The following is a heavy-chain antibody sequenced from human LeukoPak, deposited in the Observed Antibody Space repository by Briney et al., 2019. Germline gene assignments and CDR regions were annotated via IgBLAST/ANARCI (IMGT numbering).Heavy chain of an antibody. CDR1: GGSISSSSYY. CDR3: ARVYYYYYYMDA. Sequence: SETLSLTCTVSGGSISSSSYYWGWIRQPPGKGLEWIGSIYYRGSTYYNPSLKSRVTISVDTSKNQFSLKLSSVTAADTAVYYCARVYYYYYYMDAWGKGTTVTVSS. J-gene: IGHJ6*03. CDR2: IYYRGST. V-gene: IGHV4-39*07.